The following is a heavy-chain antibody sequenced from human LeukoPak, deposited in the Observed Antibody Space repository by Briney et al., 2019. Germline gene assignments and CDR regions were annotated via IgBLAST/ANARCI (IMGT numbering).Heavy chain of an antibody. Sequence: GGSLRLSCAASGFTFSSHGLHWVRQAPGKGLEWVAFIRYDGNNKHYADSVKGRFTISRDNSKNTLYLQMNSLRAEDTGVYYCAKNRGYMDVWGKGTTVTVSS. J-gene: IGHJ6*03. CDR1: GFTFSSHG. D-gene: IGHD3-10*01. CDR2: IRYDGNNK. CDR3: AKNRGYMDV. V-gene: IGHV3-30*02.